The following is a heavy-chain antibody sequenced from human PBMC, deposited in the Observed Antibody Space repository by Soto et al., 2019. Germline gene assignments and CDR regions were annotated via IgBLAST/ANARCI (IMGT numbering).Heavy chain of an antibody. CDR2: LSGSGGTT. V-gene: IGHV3-23*01. CDR1: GVTFSNYA. D-gene: IGHD3-10*01. Sequence: QPGGSLRLSCTVSGVTFSNYAMNWVRQAPGKGLEWVSSLSGSGGTTYYADSVKGRFIISRDNSKNTLYLLMNSLRAEDTALYYCAKQRADYGSGADTFYFDSWGQGALVTVSS. CDR3: AKQRADYGSGADTFYFDS. J-gene: IGHJ4*02.